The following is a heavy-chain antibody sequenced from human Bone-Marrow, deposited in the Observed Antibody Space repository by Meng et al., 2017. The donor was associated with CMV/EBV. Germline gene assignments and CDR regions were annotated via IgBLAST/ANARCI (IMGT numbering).Heavy chain of an antibody. J-gene: IGHJ5*02. CDR1: GGTFSSYA. D-gene: IGHD2-15*01. Sequence: SVKVSCKASGGTFSSYAISWVRQAPGQGLEWMGGIIPILGIANYAQKFQGRVTITADKSTSTAYMELSRLRSDDTAVYYCARGRILTKNWFDPWGQGTLVTVSS. V-gene: IGHV1-69*10. CDR2: IIPILGIA. CDR3: ARGRILTKNWFDP.